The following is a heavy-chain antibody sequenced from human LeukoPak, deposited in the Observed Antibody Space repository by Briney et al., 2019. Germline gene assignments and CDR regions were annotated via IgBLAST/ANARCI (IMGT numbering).Heavy chain of an antibody. CDR1: GYTFTGYY. J-gene: IGHJ3*02. CDR2: INPNSGGT. CDR3: SRSRITIFGVVIGFDI. Sequence: ASVTVSCKASGYTFTGYYMHWVRQAPGQGLEWMGWINPNSGGTNYAQTFQGRVTMTRDTSISTAYMELSRLRSDDTAVYYCSRSRITIFGVVIGFDIWGQGTMVTVSS. D-gene: IGHD3-3*01. V-gene: IGHV1-2*02.